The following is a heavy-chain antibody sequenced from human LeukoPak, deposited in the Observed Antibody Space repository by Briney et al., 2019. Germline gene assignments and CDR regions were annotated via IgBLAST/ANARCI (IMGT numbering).Heavy chain of an antibody. V-gene: IGHV1-18*01. CDR3: ARFGYCSSTSCYTDPRTDWFDP. CDR2: ISAYNGYT. J-gene: IGHJ5*02. Sequence: ASVKVSCKASGYTFTNYGVSWVRQAPGQGLEWMGWISAYNGYTNYAQKFQFRVTMTTDTSTSTAYMELRSLTSDDTAVYYCARFGYCSSTSCYTDPRTDWFDPWGQGTLVTVSS. D-gene: IGHD2-2*02. CDR1: GYTFTNYG.